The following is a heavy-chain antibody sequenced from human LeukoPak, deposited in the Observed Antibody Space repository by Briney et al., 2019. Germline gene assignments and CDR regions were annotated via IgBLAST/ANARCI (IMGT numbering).Heavy chain of an antibody. Sequence: SETLSHTCTVSGGSISSSSYYWGWIRQPPGKGLEWIGSIYYSGSTYYNPSLKSRVTISVDTSKNQFSLKLSSVTAADTAVYYCARQPGVAFDIWGQGTMVTVSS. V-gene: IGHV4-39*01. D-gene: IGHD2-8*01. CDR3: ARQPGVAFDI. J-gene: IGHJ3*02. CDR2: IYYSGST. CDR1: GGSISSSSYY.